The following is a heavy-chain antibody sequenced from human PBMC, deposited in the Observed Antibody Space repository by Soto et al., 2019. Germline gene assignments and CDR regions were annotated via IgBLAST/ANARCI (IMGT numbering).Heavy chain of an antibody. CDR3: AKDPDYYCSWKNDVWFNP. Sequence: EVQLLESGGGLVQPGVSLRLSCAASGFTFSSYAMSWVRQAPGKGLEWVSAISGSGGSTYYADSVKGRFTNSRDNSKNTLYLQMNSLRAEDTAVYYCAKDPDYYCSWKNDVWFNPWRQGTLVTVS. J-gene: IGHJ5*02. V-gene: IGHV3-23*01. CDR1: GFTFSSYA. CDR2: ISGSGGST. D-gene: IGHD3-10*01.